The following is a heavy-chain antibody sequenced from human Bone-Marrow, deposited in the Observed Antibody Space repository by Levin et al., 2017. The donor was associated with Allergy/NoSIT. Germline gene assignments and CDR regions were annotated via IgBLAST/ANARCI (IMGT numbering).Heavy chain of an antibody. CDR3: TRGYTYGRALWDY. D-gene: IGHD3-16*01. V-gene: IGHV3-72*01. CDR1: GFTFSDHY. J-gene: IGHJ4*02. Sequence: QSGGSLRLSCAASGFTFSDHYMDWVRQAPGKGLEWVGRITNKANIYTTKYAASVQGRFTISRDDSKNSLYLQMNSLKIADTAVYYCTRGYTYGRALWDYWGQGTLVTVSS. CDR2: ITNKANIYTT.